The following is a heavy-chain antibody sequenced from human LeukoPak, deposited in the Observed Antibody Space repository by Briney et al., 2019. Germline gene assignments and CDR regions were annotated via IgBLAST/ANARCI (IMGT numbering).Heavy chain of an antibody. CDR2: IKQDGSQK. CDR3: ARDSYSSWLTFDY. CDR1: GFTFTNYW. J-gene: IGHJ4*02. D-gene: IGHD6-13*01. V-gene: IGHV3-7*01. Sequence: PGGSLRLSCVASGFTFTNYWMNWVRRAPGKGLEWVASIKQDGSQKSYVDSVKGRFTISRDNAKNSLSLQMDSLRGEDTAVYYCARDSYSSWLTFDYWGQGTLVTVSS.